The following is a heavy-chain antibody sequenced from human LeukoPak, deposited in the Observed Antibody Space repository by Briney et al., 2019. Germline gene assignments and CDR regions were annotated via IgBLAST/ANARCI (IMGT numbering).Heavy chain of an antibody. Sequence: ASVKVSCKASGGTFSSYAISGVRQAPGQGLEWMGRIIPILGIANYAQKFQGRVTITADKSTSTAYMELSSLRSEDTAVYYCARDPYAYCGGDCQGNDAFDIWGQGTMVTVSS. V-gene: IGHV1-69*04. CDR2: IIPILGIA. CDR1: GGTFSSYA. D-gene: IGHD2-21*02. J-gene: IGHJ3*02. CDR3: ARDPYAYCGGDCQGNDAFDI.